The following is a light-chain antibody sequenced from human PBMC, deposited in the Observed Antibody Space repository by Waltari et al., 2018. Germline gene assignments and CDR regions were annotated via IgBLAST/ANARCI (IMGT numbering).Light chain of an antibody. CDR2: RAS. CDR1: QSVGSSS. J-gene: IGKJ1*01. CDR3: QQHGTLPAT. V-gene: IGKV3-20*01. Sequence: EIVLTQSPGTASLSPGERVTLSCRASQSVGSSSLAWYQQKPGQAPRVGISRASRRSTCIPDRFSGSGSWTDFSLTISRLEPEDFAVYYCQQHGTLPATFGQGTKVEIK.